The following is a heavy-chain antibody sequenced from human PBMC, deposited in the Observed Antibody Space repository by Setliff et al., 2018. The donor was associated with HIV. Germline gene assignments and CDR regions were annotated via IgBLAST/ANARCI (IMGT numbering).Heavy chain of an antibody. CDR2: ISNYNGNT. CDR1: GYTFTSYG. Sequence: VASVKVSCKASGYTFTSYGISWVRQAPGQGLEWMGWISNYNGNTNYAQKFHGRVTMTTDTSTRTAYMEMRGLTYDDTAVYYCARASGGNSVENGFDIWGQGTMVTVSS. J-gene: IGHJ3*02. V-gene: IGHV1-18*01. D-gene: IGHD1-26*01. CDR3: ARASGGNSVENGFDI.